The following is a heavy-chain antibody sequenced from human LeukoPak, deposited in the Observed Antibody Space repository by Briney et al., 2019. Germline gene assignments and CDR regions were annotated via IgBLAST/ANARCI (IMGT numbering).Heavy chain of an antibody. D-gene: IGHD1-26*01. CDR1: GYSISSGYY. CDR3: ARCPSLGLFDY. V-gene: IGHV4-38-2*02. J-gene: IGHJ4*02. CDR2: IYHSGST. Sequence: SETLSLTCTVSGYSISSGYYWGWIRQPPGKGLEWIGSIYHSGSTYYNPSLKSRVTISVDTSKNQFSLKLSSVTAADTAVHYCARCPSLGLFDYWGQGTLVTVSS.